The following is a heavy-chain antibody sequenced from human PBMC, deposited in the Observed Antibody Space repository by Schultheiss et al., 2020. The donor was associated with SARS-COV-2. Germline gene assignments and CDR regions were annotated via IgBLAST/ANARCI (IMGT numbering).Heavy chain of an antibody. CDR3: ARGAGYYDFWSGYSDV. J-gene: IGHJ6*04. V-gene: IGHV4-59*01. Sequence: SETLSLTCTVSGGSISSYSWSWIRQPPGKGLEWIGYIYYSGSTNYNPSLKSRVTISVDTSKNQFSLKLSSVTAADTAVYYCARGAGYYDFWSGYSDVWGKGTTVTVSS. CDR1: GGSISSYS. D-gene: IGHD3-3*01. CDR2: IYYSGST.